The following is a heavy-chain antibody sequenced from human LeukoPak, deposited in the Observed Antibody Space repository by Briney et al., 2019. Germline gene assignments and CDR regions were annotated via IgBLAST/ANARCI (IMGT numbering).Heavy chain of an antibody. V-gene: IGHV1-46*01. CDR2: INPSGGST. CDR1: GYTFTSYY. J-gene: IGHJ5*02. D-gene: IGHD3-3*01. Sequence: ASVKVSCKASGYTFTSYYMHWVRQAPGQGLEWMGIINPSGGSTSYAQKFQGRVTMTRDMSTSTVYMELRSLRSDDTAVYYCARGLEWLTRRHTWFDPWGQGTLVTVSS. CDR3: ARGLEWLTRRHTWFDP.